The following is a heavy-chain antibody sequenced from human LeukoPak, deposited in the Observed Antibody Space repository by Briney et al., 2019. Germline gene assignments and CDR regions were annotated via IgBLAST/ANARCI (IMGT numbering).Heavy chain of an antibody. CDR2: IYYSGST. V-gene: IGHV4-39*07. CDR3: ARDPALRDFWSAYQGV. J-gene: IGHJ6*04. Sequence: KPSETLSLTCTVSGGPISSSSYYWGWIRQPPGKGLEWIGIIYYSGSTNYNPSLKSRVTISVDTSKNQFSLRLSSVTAADTAVYYCARDPALRDFWSAYQGVWGKGTPVTVSS. CDR1: GGPISSSSYY. D-gene: IGHD3-3*01.